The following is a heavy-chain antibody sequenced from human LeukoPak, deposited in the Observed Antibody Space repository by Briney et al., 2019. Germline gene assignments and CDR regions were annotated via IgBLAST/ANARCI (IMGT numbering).Heavy chain of an antibody. CDR3: AKRVSIVVYPPGAAARVAFDY. D-gene: IGHD2-2*01. V-gene: IGHV3-23*01. Sequence: GGSLRLSRAASGFTFSSYAMSWVRQAPGKGLEWVSAISGSGGSTYYADSVKGRFTISRDNSKNTLYLQMNSLRAEDTAVYYCAKRVSIVVYPPGAAARVAFDYWGQGTLVTVSS. J-gene: IGHJ4*02. CDR2: ISGSGGST. CDR1: GFTFSSYA.